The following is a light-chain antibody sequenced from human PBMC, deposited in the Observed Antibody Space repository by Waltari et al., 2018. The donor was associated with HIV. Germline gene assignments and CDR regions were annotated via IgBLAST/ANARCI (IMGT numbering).Light chain of an antibody. Sequence: QSALTQPASVSGSPGQSITISCTGTSSDSGGFKSVSWYQQSPGKAPKLIIYDVSYRPSGVSKRFSGSKSGNTASLTISGLQAEDEADYYCGSSMTNVNMDVFGGGTKLTVL. J-gene: IGLJ2*01. CDR2: DVS. CDR3: GSSMTNVNMDV. V-gene: IGLV2-14*03. CDR1: SSDSGGFKS.